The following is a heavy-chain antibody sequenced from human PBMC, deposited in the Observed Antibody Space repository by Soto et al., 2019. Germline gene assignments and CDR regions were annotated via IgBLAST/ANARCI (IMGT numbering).Heavy chain of an antibody. CDR2: ISSSSSYT. CDR3: ARGVYSSSWYFDY. V-gene: IGHV3-11*06. CDR1: GFTFSDYY. D-gene: IGHD6-13*01. Sequence: GGSLRLSCAASGFTFSDYYMSWIRQAPGKGLEWVSYISSSSSYTNYADSVKGRFTISRDNAKNSLYLQMNSLRAEDTAVYYCARGVYSSSWYFDYWGQGTLVTVSS. J-gene: IGHJ4*02.